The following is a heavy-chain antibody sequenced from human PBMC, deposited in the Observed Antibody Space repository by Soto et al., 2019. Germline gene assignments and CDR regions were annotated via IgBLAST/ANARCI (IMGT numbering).Heavy chain of an antibody. V-gene: IGHV1-18*04. D-gene: IGHD3-3*01. CDR1: GYTFTGYY. CDR2: ISAYNGNT. Sequence: ASVKVSCKASGYTFTGYYMDWVRQAPGQGLEWMGWISAYNGNTNYAQKLQGRVTMTTDTSTSTAYMELRSLRSDDTAVYYCARDSARITIFGVVIGPTFQNYYYGMDVWGQGTTVTVSS. CDR3: ARDSARITIFGVVIGPTFQNYYYGMDV. J-gene: IGHJ6*02.